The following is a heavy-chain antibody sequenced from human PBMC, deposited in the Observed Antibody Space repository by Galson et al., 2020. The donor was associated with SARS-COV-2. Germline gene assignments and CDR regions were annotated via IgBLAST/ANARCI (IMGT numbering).Heavy chain of an antibody. J-gene: IGHJ4*02. CDR3: ARGTKPSDY. V-gene: IGHV1-8*02. Sequence: ASVKVSCKASGYSFTTYDINWVRQATGQGLEWMGWMNPNSGNTGYAQKFQGRVTMTRDTPIGTAYMELTSLISEDTAIYYCARGTKPSDYWGQGTRVTVSS. CDR2: MNPNSGNT. CDR1: GYSFTTYD.